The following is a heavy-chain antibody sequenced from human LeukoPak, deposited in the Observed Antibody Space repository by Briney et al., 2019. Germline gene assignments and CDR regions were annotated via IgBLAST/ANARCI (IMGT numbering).Heavy chain of an antibody. CDR1: GGSISSSSYY. Sequence: SETLSHTCTVSGGSISSSSYYWGWIRQPPGKGLEWIGSIYYSGSTYYNPSLKSRVTISVDTSKNQFSLKLSSVTAADTAVYYCARGPYYDTDDAFDIWGQGTMVTVSS. V-gene: IGHV4-39*07. CDR2: IYYSGST. J-gene: IGHJ3*02. CDR3: ARGPYYDTDDAFDI. D-gene: IGHD3-22*01.